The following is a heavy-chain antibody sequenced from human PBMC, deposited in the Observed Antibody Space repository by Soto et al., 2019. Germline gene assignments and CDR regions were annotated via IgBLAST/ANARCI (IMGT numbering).Heavy chain of an antibody. CDR2: TYYRSKWYN. V-gene: IGHV6-1*01. CDR3: ARRLTVTTSAFDY. CDR1: GDSVSSNSAA. Sequence: SQTLSLTCAISGDSVSSNSAAWNWIRQSPMKGLEWLGRTYYRSKWYNEYAVSVKSRITFNADTSKNQFSLQLSSVTPEDTAVYFCARRLTVTTSAFDYWGQGILVTVSS. J-gene: IGHJ4*02. D-gene: IGHD4-17*01.